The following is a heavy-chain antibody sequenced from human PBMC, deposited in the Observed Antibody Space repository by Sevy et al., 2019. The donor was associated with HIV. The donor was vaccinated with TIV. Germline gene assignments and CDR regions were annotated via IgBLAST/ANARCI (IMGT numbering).Heavy chain of an antibody. CDR2: ISFSGVAT. Sequence: GGSLRLSCVGSGFTFGSYGMSWVRQPPGKGLEWVSSISFSGVATFYADSVRGRFTISRDDSKNILYLQMNSMRAEDAAVDFCGKPPSDHDVLHYDGLDVWGQGTTVTVSS. V-gene: IGHV3-23*01. CDR1: GFTFGSYG. J-gene: IGHJ6*02. CDR3: GKPPSDHDVLHYDGLDV. D-gene: IGHD3-16*01.